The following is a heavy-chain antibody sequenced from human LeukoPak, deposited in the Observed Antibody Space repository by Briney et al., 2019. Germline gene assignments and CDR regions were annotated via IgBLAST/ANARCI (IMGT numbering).Heavy chain of an antibody. J-gene: IGHJ4*02. D-gene: IGHD3-3*01. CDR1: GYTFTGYY. Sequence: ASVKVSCKASGYTFTGYYMHWVRQAPGQGIEWMGWINPNSGGTNYAQKFQGRVTMTRDTSISTAYMELSRLRSDDTAVYYCARGRKDFWSGYWTDYFDYWGQGTLVTVSS. CDR3: ARGRKDFWSGYWTDYFDY. CDR2: INPNSGGT. V-gene: IGHV1-2*02.